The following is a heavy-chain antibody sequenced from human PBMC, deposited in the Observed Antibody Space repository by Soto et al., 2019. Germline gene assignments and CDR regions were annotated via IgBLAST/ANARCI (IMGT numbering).Heavy chain of an antibody. Sequence: SVKVSCKASGGTFSSYAISWVRQAPGQGLEWMGGNIPIFGTANYAQKFQGRVTITADESTSTAYMELSSLRSEDTAVYYCARDLGGGYNYYFDYWGQGTLVAVSS. CDR1: GGTFSSYA. V-gene: IGHV1-69*13. CDR2: NIPIFGTA. J-gene: IGHJ4*02. CDR3: ARDLGGGYNYYFDY. D-gene: IGHD5-12*01.